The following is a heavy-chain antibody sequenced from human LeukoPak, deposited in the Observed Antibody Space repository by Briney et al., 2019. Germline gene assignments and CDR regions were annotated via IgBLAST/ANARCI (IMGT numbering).Heavy chain of an antibody. CDR3: AKDRTVRGVIPNWFDP. Sequence: GGSLRLSCAASGFTFSSYAMSWVRQAPGKGLEWVSAISGSGGSTYYADSVKGRFTISRDNSKNTLYLQMNSLRAVDTAVYYCAKDRTVRGVIPNWFDPWGQGTLVTVSS. D-gene: IGHD3-10*01. V-gene: IGHV3-23*01. CDR1: GFTFSSYA. CDR2: ISGSGGST. J-gene: IGHJ5*02.